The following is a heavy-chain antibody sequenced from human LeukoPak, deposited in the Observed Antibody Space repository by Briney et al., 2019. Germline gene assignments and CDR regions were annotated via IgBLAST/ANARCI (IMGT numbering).Heavy chain of an antibody. Sequence: GGSLRLSCAASGFTFSGYDMSWVRQAPGKGLEWVSGISGSGGITYYADSVKGRFTISRDNSKNTLYLQMNSLRAENTAVYYCAKVGSYYDFWSGYPLYWGQGTLVTVSS. CDR1: GFTFSGYD. V-gene: IGHV3-23*01. J-gene: IGHJ4*02. D-gene: IGHD3-3*01. CDR3: AKVGSYYDFWSGYPLY. CDR2: ISGSGGIT.